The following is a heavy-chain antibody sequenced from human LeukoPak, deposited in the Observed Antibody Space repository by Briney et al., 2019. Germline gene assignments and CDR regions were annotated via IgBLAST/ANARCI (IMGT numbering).Heavy chain of an antibody. J-gene: IGHJ4*02. Sequence: SETLSLTCTVSGGSISSYYWSWIRQPPGKGLEWIGYIYYSGSTNYNPSLKSRVTISVDTSKNQFSLKLNSVTAADTAVYYCARDRGDYYFDYWGQGTLVTVSS. CDR1: GGSISSYY. CDR2: IYYSGST. D-gene: IGHD2-21*02. V-gene: IGHV4-59*12. CDR3: ARDRGDYYFDY.